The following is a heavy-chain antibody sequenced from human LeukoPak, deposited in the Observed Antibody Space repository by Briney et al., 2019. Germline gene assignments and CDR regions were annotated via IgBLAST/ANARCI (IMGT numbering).Heavy chain of an antibody. CDR2: ISYDGSNK. J-gene: IGHJ4*02. CDR1: GFTFSSYG. CDR3: AKDSSGGYSYGQYFDY. Sequence: TGGSLRLSCAASGFTFSSYGMHWVRQAPGKGLEWVAVISYDGSNKYYADSVKGRFTISRDNSKNTLYLQMNSLRAEDTAVYYCAKDSSGGYSYGQYFDYWGQGTLVTVSS. V-gene: IGHV3-30*18. D-gene: IGHD5-18*01.